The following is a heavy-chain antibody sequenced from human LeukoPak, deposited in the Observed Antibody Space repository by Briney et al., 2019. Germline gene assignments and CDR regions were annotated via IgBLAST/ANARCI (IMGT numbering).Heavy chain of an antibody. D-gene: IGHD4-17*01. CDR2: ISGSGGSP. V-gene: IGHV3-23*01. J-gene: IGHJ4*02. Sequence: GGSLRLSCAASGFTFSSYAMTWVRLAPGKGLEWVSIISGSGGSPYYADSVKGRFTISRDNSKNTLYLQMNSLRAEDTAVYYCAKGSLSTVTTIRDYSDYWGQGTLVTVSS. CDR3: AKGSLSTVTTIRDYSDY. CDR1: GFTFSSYA.